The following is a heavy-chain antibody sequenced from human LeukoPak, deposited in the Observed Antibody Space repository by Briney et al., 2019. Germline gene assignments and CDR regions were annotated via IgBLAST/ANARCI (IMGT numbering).Heavy chain of an antibody. V-gene: IGHV1-24*01. D-gene: IGHD3-22*01. CDR3: ALTSIVVVISAFDI. Sequence: ASVKVSCKVSGYTLTELSMHWARQAPGKGLEWMGGFDPEDGETIYAQKFQGRVTMTEDTSTDTAYMELSSLRSEDTAVYYCALTSIVVVISAFDIWGQGTMVTVSS. CDR1: GYTLTELS. J-gene: IGHJ3*02. CDR2: FDPEDGET.